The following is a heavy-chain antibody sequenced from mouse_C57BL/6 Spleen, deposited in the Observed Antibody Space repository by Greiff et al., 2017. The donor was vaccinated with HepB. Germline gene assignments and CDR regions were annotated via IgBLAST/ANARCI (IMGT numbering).Heavy chain of an antibody. V-gene: IGHV1-69*01. CDR3: ARRKGYFDY. CDR1: GYTFTSYW. Sequence: VQLQQPGAELVMPGASVKLSCKASGYTFTSYWMHWVKQRPGQGLEWIGEIDPSDSYTNYNQKFKGKSTLTVDKSSSTAYMQLSSLTSEDSAVYYCARRKGYFDYWGQVTTLTVSS. CDR2: IDPSDSYT. J-gene: IGHJ2*01.